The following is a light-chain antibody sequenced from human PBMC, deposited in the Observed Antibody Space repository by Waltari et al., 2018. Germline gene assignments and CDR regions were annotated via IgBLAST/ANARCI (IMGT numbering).Light chain of an antibody. CDR3: QRSYSTPRT. J-gene: IGKJ1*01. CDR2: AAS. CDR1: QSINSY. Sequence: SLSASVGDRVTITCRASQSINSYLNWYQQKPGKAPKLLIYAASSLHSGVPSRFSASGSGTDFTLTISNLQPEDFATYYCQRSYSTPRTFGQGTKVEIK. V-gene: IGKV1-39*01.